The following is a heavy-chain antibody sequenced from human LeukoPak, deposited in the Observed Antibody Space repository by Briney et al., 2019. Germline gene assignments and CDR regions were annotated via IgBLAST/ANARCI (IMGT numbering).Heavy chain of an antibody. D-gene: IGHD6-19*01. V-gene: IGHV1-18*01. J-gene: IGHJ6*03. CDR2: ISAYNGNT. CDR1: GYTFTSYG. CDR3: AREVIAVAGNYYYYYHMDV. Sequence: ASVKVSCKASGYTFTSYGISWVRQAPGQGLEWMGWISAYNGNTNYAQKLQGRVTMTTDTSTSTAYMELRSLRSDDTAVYYCAREVIAVAGNYYYYYHMDVWGKGTTVTISS.